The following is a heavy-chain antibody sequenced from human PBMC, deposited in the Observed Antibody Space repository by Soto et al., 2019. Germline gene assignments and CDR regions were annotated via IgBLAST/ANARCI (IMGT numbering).Heavy chain of an antibody. CDR3: ARDSGDFWSGYHYGRDV. V-gene: IGHV4-59*01. Sequence: SETLSLTCTVSGGSISSYYWSWIRQPPGKGLEWIGYIYYSGSTNYNPSLKSRVTISVDTSKNQFSLKLSSVTAADTAVYYCARDSGDFWSGYHYGRDVWGQGTTVTVSS. CDR2: IYYSGST. J-gene: IGHJ6*02. D-gene: IGHD3-3*01. CDR1: GGSISSYY.